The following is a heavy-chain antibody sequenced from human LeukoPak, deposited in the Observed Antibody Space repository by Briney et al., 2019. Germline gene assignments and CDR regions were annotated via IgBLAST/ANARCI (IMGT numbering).Heavy chain of an antibody. CDR3: VPQKGYVGNPLDY. CDR1: GVTSSSSA. D-gene: IGHD4-23*01. CDR2: ISSDGSTI. J-gene: IGHJ4*02. V-gene: IGHV3-48*01. Sequence: GGSLRLSCAAPGVTSSSSAMYWVRQAPGKGLEWLSYISSDGSTIYYADSVKGRITISRDNARKSLYLQMNSLRAEDTAVYYCVPQKGYVGNPLDYWGQGTLVTVST.